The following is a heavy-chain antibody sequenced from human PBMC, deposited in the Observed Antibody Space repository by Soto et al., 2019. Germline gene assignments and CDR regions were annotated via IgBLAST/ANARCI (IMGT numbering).Heavy chain of an antibody. V-gene: IGHV4-39*07. CDR3: AGLDSDNFDY. J-gene: IGHJ4*02. CDR2: IYYSGST. CDR1: GGSISSSSYY. Sequence: SETLSLTCTVSGGSISSSSYYWGWIRQPPGKGLEWIGSIYYSGSTNYNPSLKSRVTISVDTSKNQFSLKLSSVTAADTAVYYCAGLDSDNFDYWGQGTLVTVSS.